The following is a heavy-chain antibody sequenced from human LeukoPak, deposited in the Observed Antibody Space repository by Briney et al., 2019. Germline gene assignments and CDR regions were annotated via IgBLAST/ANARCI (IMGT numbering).Heavy chain of an antibody. CDR1: GGSFSGYY. D-gene: IGHD3-10*01. CDR2: INHSGST. CDR3: ARTYGSGSYHYYYYYYGMDV. V-gene: IGHV4-34*01. J-gene: IGHJ6*02. Sequence: PSETLSLTCAVYGGSFSGYYWSWIRQPPGKGLEWIGEINHSGSTNYNPSLKSRVTISVDTSKNQFSLKLSSVTAADTAVYYCARTYGSGSYHYYYYYYGMDVWGQGTTVTVSS.